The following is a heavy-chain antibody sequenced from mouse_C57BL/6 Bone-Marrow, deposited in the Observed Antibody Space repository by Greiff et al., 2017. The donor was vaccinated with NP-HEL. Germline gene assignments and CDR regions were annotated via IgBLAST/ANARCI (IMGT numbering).Heavy chain of an antibody. CDR1: GYSITSGYY. D-gene: IGHD1-1*01. Sequence: EVQLVESGPGLVKPSQSLSLTCSVTGYSITSGYYWNWIRQFPGNKLEWMGYISYDGSNKYNPSLKNRISITRDTSKNQFFLKLNSVTTEDTATYYCAREDLLYWGQGTTLTVSS. CDR2: ISYDGSN. CDR3: AREDLLY. J-gene: IGHJ2*01. V-gene: IGHV3-6*01.